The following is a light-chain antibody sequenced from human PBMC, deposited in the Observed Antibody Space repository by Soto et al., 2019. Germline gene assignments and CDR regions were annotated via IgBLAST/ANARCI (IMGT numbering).Light chain of an antibody. Sequence: DIQLTQSPSFLSASVGDRVTITCRAGQGISNHFAWYQQKPGKAPSLLIYGASTLQSGVPSRFSGSQSGTEFTLTISSLQPEDFATYYCHQLYSYPFTFGPGTKVDV. CDR2: GAS. CDR3: HQLYSYPFT. V-gene: IGKV1-9*01. CDR1: QGISNH. J-gene: IGKJ3*01.